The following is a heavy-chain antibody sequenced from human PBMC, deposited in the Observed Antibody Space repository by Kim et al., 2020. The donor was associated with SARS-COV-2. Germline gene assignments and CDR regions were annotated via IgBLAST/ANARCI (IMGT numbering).Heavy chain of an antibody. J-gene: IGHJ4*02. CDR3: ARAIITIFGVVISPLDY. CDR1: GYTFTSYY. D-gene: IGHD3-3*01. CDR2: INPSGGST. Sequence: ASVKVSCKASGYTFTSYYMHWVRQAPGQGLEWMGIINPSGGSTSYAQKFQGRVTMTRDTSTSTVYMELSSLRSEDTAVYYCARAIITIFGVVISPLDYWGQGTLVTVSS. V-gene: IGHV1-46*01.